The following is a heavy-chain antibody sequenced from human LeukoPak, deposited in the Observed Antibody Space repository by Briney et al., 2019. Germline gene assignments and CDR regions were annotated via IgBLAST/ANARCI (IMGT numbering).Heavy chain of an antibody. CDR2: IYYSGTT. J-gene: IGHJ5*02. V-gene: IGHV4-59*12. Sequence: SETLSLTCSVSGGSISGYYWSWIRQPPGKGLEWVGYIYYSGTTIYNPSLKSRLTISLDTSKNLFSLNLSSVTAADTAVYYCARDETHFYGSGSSNWFDPWGQGILVTVSS. CDR1: GGSISGYY. CDR3: ARDETHFYGSGSSNWFDP. D-gene: IGHD3-10*01.